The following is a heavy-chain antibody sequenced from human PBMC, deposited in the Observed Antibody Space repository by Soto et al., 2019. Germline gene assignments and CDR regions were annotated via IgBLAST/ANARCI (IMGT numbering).Heavy chain of an antibody. CDR2: ISYDGSNK. CDR1: GFTFSSYA. V-gene: IGHV3-30-3*01. Sequence: QVQLVESGGGVVQPGRSLRLSCAASGFTFSSYAMHWVRQAPGKGLEWVAVISYDGSNKYYADSVKGRFTISRDNSKNTLYLQMNSLRAEDTAVYYCARTYYDFWSGYWGSFSMDYYYGMDVWGQGTTVTVSS. D-gene: IGHD3-3*01. CDR3: ARTYYDFWSGYWGSFSMDYYYGMDV. J-gene: IGHJ6*02.